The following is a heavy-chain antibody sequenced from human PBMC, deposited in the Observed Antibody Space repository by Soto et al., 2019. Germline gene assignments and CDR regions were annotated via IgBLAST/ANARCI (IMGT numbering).Heavy chain of an antibody. D-gene: IGHD3-10*01. V-gene: IGHV1-2*04. CDR3: ARDSESLGFGELGANYYYYYGMDV. CDR2: INPNSGGT. CDR1: GYTFTGYY. Sequence: ASVKVSCKASGYTFTGYYMHWVRQAPGQGLEWMGWINPNSGGTSYAHKFQGWVTMTRDTSISTAYMELSRLRSDDTAVYYCARDSESLGFGELGANYYYYYGMDVWGQGTTVTVSS. J-gene: IGHJ6*02.